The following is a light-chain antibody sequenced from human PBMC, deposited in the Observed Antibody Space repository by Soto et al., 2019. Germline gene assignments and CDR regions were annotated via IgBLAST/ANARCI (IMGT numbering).Light chain of an antibody. CDR1: RSDVSAYQY. J-gene: IGLJ1*01. CDR2: DVT. CDR3: CSYAGSYTFV. Sequence: QSALTQPRSVSGSLGQSVTISCTGTRSDVSAYQYVSWYQQHPGKAPKLIIYDVTERPSGVPDRFSASKSGSTASLTISGLHAEDEAAYYCCSYAGSYTFVFGTETKLTVL. V-gene: IGLV2-11*01.